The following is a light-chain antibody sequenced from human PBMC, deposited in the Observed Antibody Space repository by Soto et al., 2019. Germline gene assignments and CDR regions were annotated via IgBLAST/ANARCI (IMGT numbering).Light chain of an antibody. J-gene: IGKJ4*01. CDR2: GAS. Sequence: IQMTQSPSTPASVGDRVTITCRASQSISRWLAWYQQKPGKAPKLLIYGASSLESGVPSRFSGSGSGTEFTLTISSLLPDDFATYYCQQYSSSSVTFGGGIKVDIX. V-gene: IGKV1-5*03. CDR3: QQYSSSSVT. CDR1: QSISRW.